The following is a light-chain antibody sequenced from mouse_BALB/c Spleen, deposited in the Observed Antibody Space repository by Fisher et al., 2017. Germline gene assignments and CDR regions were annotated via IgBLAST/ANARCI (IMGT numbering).Light chain of an antibody. CDR1: SSVSSSY. CDR3: QQRSSYPLT. CDR2: RTS. V-gene: IGKV4-58*01. Sequence: DIVMTQSTAIMAASLGQKVTMTCSASSSVSSSYLHWYQQKSGASPKPLIHRTSNLASGVPARFSGSGSGTSYSLTISSVEAEDAATYYCQQRSSYPLTFGAGTKLELK. J-gene: IGKJ5*01.